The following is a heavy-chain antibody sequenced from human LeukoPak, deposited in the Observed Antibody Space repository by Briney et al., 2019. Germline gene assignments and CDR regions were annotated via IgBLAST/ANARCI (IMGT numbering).Heavy chain of an antibody. V-gene: IGHV1-2*02. CDR2: INPNSGGT. J-gene: IGHJ4*02. Sequence: ASVKVSCKASGYTFTGYYMHWVRQAPGQGLEWMGWINPNSGGTNYAQNFQGRVTMTRDTSISTAYMELSRLTSDDTAVYYCAKDSLRDYGAYGTCDYRGQGTLVTVSS. CDR3: AKDSLRDYGAYGTCDY. CDR1: GYTFTGYY. D-gene: IGHD4-17*01.